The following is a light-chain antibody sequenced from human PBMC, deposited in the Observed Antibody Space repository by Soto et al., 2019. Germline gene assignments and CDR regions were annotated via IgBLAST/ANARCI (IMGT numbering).Light chain of an antibody. V-gene: IGKV2-28*01. CDR1: QTLLHSNGYNY. Sequence: DLVCTRSPLSLPVYTGDPASISSRSSQTLLHSNGYNYLDWYLQKPGQSPQVLIYLGSNRASGVPDRFSGSASGTDFTLNISRVEAEDVGVYYCMQPLQSWTFGQGTKVDIK. J-gene: IGKJ1*01. CDR3: MQPLQSWT. CDR2: LGS.